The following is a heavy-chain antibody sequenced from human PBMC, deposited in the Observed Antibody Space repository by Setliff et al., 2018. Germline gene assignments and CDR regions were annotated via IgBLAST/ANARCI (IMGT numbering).Heavy chain of an antibody. CDR3: ARVTGFSYMDV. D-gene: IGHD3-3*01. J-gene: IGHJ6*03. CDR1: GESIRSNNW. Sequence: PSETLSLTCTVSGESIRSNNWWNWVRQPPGKGLEWIGDIYQSGTTNYNPSLKSRVTISADTSKNQFSLKLKSVTAADTAVYYCARVTGFSYMDVWGKGTTVTVSS. V-gene: IGHV4-4*02. CDR2: IYQSGTT.